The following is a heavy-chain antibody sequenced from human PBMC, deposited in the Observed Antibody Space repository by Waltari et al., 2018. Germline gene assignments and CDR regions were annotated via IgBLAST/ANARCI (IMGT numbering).Heavy chain of an antibody. CDR3: AREGRGLFDY. Sequence: QVQLQESGPGLVKPSETLSLTCTVSGGSISSYYWRWIRQPPGKGLEWIGYIYYSGSTNYNPSLKSRVTISVDTSKNQFSLKLSSVTAADTAVYYCAREGRGLFDYWGQGTLVTVSS. CDR2: IYYSGST. D-gene: IGHD3-10*01. CDR1: GGSISSYY. J-gene: IGHJ4*02. V-gene: IGHV4-59*08.